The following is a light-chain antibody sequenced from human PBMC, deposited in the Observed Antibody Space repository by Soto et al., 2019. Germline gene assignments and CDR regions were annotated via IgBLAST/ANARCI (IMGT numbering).Light chain of an antibody. J-gene: IGLJ1*01. CDR2: EVS. CDR1: SSDVGGYNY. Sequence: HSVLTHPVSVSGSPGHATTISFTGTSSDVGGYNYVSWYQQHPGKAPKLMIYEVSNRPSGVSNRFSGSKSGNTASLTISGLQAEDEADYYCSSYTSSSTYVFGTGTKVTVL. CDR3: SSYTSSSTYV. V-gene: IGLV2-14*01.